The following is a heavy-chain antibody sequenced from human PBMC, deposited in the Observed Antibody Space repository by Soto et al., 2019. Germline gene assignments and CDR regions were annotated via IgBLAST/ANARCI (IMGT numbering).Heavy chain of an antibody. CDR2: ISYDGSTK. Sequence: QVQLAESGGGVVQPGRSLRLSCVASGFTFSSYGIHWVRQAPGKGLEWVALISYDGSTKYYADSVKGRFSISRDNSKNTLYLQMSSLRAEDTAVYYCAKPLVTSNKWYWDYWGQGTPVTVSS. CDR3: AKPLVTSNKWYWDY. D-gene: IGHD2-8*02. J-gene: IGHJ4*02. CDR1: GFTFSSYG. V-gene: IGHV3-30*18.